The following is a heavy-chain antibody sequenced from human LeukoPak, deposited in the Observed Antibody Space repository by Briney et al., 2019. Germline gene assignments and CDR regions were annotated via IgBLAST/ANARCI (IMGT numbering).Heavy chain of an antibody. D-gene: IGHD6-19*01. J-gene: IGHJ4*02. CDR2: INHSGST. CDR3: ARGLDVVAVAGLYYFDY. V-gene: IGHV4-34*01. CDR1: GGSFSGYY. Sequence: PSETLSLTCAVSGGSFSGYYWSWIRQPPGKGLEWIGEINHSGSTNYNPSLKSRVTISVDTSKNQFSLKLSSVTAADTAVYYCARGLDVVAVAGLYYFDYWGQGTLVTVSS.